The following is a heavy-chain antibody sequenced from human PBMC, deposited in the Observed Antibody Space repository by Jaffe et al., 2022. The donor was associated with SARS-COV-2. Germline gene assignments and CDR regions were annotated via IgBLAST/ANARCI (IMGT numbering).Heavy chain of an antibody. J-gene: IGHJ6*02. V-gene: IGHV4-59*01. Sequence: QVQLQESGPGLVKPSETLSLTCTVSGGSISSYYWNWIRQPPGKGLEWIGYIYYRGSTNYNPSLKSRVTISVDTSKNQFSLKLNSVTAADTAVYYCARDNSLAAAGKTYYYYGMDVWGQGTTVTVSS. CDR2: IYYRGST. D-gene: IGHD6-13*01. CDR3: ARDNSLAAAGKTYYYYGMDV. CDR1: GGSISSYY.